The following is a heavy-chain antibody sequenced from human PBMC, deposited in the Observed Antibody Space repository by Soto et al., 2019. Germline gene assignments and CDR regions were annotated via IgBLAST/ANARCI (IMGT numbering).Heavy chain of an antibody. J-gene: IGHJ4*02. CDR3: ARVFQSPDTAMVMDY. CDR2: IYYSGST. D-gene: IGHD5-18*01. V-gene: IGHV4-59*01. Sequence: PSETLSLTCTVSGGSISTYYWSWIRQPPGKGLEWIGYIYYSGSTNSNPSVKSRVTLSVDTSKNQFSLKLSSVTAADTAVYYCARVFQSPDTAMVMDYWGQGTLVTVSS. CDR1: GGSISTYY.